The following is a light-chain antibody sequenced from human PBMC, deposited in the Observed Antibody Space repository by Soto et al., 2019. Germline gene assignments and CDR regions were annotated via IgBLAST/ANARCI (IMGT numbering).Light chain of an antibody. CDR2: AAS. CDR3: QQTYSTPPT. J-gene: IGKJ1*01. V-gene: IGKV1-39*01. CDR1: QDISTY. Sequence: DVQLTQSPSFLSASVGDRVSITCRASQDISTYLAWYQQKAGLAPKLLIYAASSLQSGVPSRFSGSGSGTDFTLTISSLQPEDFATYYCQQTYSTPPTFGQGTKVDIK.